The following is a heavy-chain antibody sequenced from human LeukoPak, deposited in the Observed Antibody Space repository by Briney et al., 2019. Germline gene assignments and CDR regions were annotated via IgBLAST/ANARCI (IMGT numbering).Heavy chain of an antibody. J-gene: IGHJ1*01. CDR2: IKQDGSEK. CDR3: ARDLVGATTSEYFQH. D-gene: IGHD1-26*01. CDR1: GFTFSSYW. Sequence: AGGSLRLSCAASGFTFSSYWMSWVRQAPGKGLEWVANIKQDGSEKYYVDSVKGRFTISKDNAKNSLYLQMNSLRAEDTAVYYCARDLVGATTSEYFQHWGQGTLVTVSS. V-gene: IGHV3-7*04.